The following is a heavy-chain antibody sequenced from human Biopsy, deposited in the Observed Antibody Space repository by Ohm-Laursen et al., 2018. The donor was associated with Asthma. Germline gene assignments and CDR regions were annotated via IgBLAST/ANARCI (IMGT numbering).Heavy chain of an antibody. CDR3: AREVSTVDYGYYYFAMDV. CDR2: LIPVLGTA. D-gene: IGHD4-17*01. J-gene: IGHJ6*02. V-gene: IGHV1-69*13. CDR1: GDSFSNYA. Sequence: SVKVSCNASGDSFSNYAISWVRQAPRQGLEWMGGLIPVLGTADYAQMFEGRVTFTADESTSSAYMELSSLRSEDSAVYYCAREVSTVDYGYYYFAMDVWGQGTTVTVSS.